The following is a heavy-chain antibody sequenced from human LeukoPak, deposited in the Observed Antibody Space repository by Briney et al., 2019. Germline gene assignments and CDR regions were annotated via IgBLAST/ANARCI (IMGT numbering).Heavy chain of an antibody. CDR3: ARAPYGSGTYWYFDL. Sequence: PGGSLRLSCAASGFTFSSYNMNWVSQAPGKGLEWVSSITISSSYSSYIYYPDSVRGRFTISRDNAKNSLYLQMNSLRAEDTAVYYCARAPYGSGTYWYFDLWGRGTLVTVSS. D-gene: IGHD3-10*01. CDR1: GFTFSSYN. CDR2: ITISSSYSSYI. J-gene: IGHJ2*01. V-gene: IGHV3-21*01.